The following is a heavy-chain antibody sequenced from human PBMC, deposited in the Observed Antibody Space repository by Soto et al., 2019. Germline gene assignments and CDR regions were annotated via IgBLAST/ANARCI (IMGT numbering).Heavy chain of an antibody. D-gene: IGHD1-26*01. Sequence: GASVKVSCKASGYTFTGYYMHWVRQAPGQGLEWMGWINPNSGGTNYAQKFQGRVTMTRDTSISTAYMELSRLRSDDTAVYYCARVRSGSYHHFDCWGQGTLVTVSS. CDR3: ARVRSGSYHHFDC. CDR1: GYTFTGYY. J-gene: IGHJ4*02. CDR2: INPNSGGT. V-gene: IGHV1-2*02.